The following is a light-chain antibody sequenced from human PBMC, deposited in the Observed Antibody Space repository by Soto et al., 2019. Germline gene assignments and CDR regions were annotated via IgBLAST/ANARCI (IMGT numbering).Light chain of an antibody. J-gene: IGLJ2*01. CDR2: EVT. Sequence: QSALTQPPSASGSPGQSVTISCTGTSSDIGNYNYVSWYQQHPGKAPKLIIYEVTKGPSGVPDRFSGSKSGNTASLTVSGLQAEDEADYYCSSYAGSTNYVVFGGGTKLTVL. V-gene: IGLV2-8*01. CDR3: SSYAGSTNYVV. CDR1: SSDIGNYNY.